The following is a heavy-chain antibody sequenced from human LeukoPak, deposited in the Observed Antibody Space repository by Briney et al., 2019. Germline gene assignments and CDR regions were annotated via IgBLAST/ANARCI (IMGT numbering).Heavy chain of an antibody. J-gene: IGHJ6*02. D-gene: IGHD3-10*01. V-gene: IGHV3-30-3*01. CDR1: GFTFSSNY. Sequence: GESLRLSCAASGFTFSSNYMSWVRQAPGKGLEWVGVITYNGSNKYYADSVKGRLTISRDNSRNTLYLQMNSLRAEDTALYYCARDVHVVREIPEYYYYYGMDVWGQGTTVTVSS. CDR2: ITYNGSNK. CDR3: ARDVHVVREIPEYYYYYGMDV.